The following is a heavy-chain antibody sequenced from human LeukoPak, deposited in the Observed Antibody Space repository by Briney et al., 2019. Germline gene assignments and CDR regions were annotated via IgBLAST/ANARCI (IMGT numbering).Heavy chain of an antibody. CDR2: ISGTSGSI. D-gene: IGHD1-26*01. CDR3: ARDEPGGRATTNDY. Sequence: PRGSLRLSCAASGFTFSSFAMNRVRQAPGKGLEWVAYISGTSGSIYYADSVKGRFSIARDNAKNSLYLQMDSLRAEDTAVYYCARDEPGGRATTNDYWGQGTLVTVSS. CDR1: GFTFSSFA. J-gene: IGHJ4*02. V-gene: IGHV3-48*01.